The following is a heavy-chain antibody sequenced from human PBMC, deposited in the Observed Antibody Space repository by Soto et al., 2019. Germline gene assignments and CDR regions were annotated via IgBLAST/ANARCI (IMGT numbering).Heavy chain of an antibody. CDR3: ARTTGYRSSWFDAYYGMDX. CDR1: GFTFSSYA. CDR2: ISYDGSNK. Sequence: PWGSLRLSCAASGFTFSSYAMHWVRQAPGKGLEWVGFISYDGSNKYYADSVKGRFTISRDNSKNTLYLQMNSLRDEDTAVYYCARTTGYRSSWFDAYYGMDXWGQGTTVTVS. J-gene: IGHJ6*02. V-gene: IGHV3-30-3*01. D-gene: IGHD6-13*01.